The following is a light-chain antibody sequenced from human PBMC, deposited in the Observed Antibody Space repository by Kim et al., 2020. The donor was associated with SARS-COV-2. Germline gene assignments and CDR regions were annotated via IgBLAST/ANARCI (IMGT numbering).Light chain of an antibody. CDR2: GAS. CDR1: QSVSNN. V-gene: IGKV3-15*01. J-gene: IGKJ4*01. CDR3: QQYNSWPLT. Sequence: EIVMTQSPATLSVSPGERATLSCRASQSVSNNLAWYQQKPGQAPRLLIHGASTGATGVPDRFSGSASGTEFTLTISSLQSEDFAVYYCQQYNSWPLTFGGGTKVDIK.